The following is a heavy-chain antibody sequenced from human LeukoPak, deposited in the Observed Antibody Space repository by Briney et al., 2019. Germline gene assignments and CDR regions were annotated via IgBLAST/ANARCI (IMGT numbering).Heavy chain of an antibody. V-gene: IGHV3-30-3*01. CDR3: ARGLHEYGSGSYLATLFDY. Sequence: PGGSLRLSCAASGFTFSSYAMHWVRQAPGKGLEWVAVISYDGSNKYYADSVKGRFTISRDNSKNTLYLQMNSLRAEDTAVYYCARGLHEYGSGSYLATLFDYWGQGTLVTVSS. D-gene: IGHD3-10*01. CDR1: GFTFSSYA. CDR2: ISYDGSNK. J-gene: IGHJ4*02.